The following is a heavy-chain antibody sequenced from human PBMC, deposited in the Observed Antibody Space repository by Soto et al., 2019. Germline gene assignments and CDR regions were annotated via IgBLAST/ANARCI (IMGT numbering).Heavy chain of an antibody. J-gene: IGHJ6*02. CDR3: ASVRYSSSRKNKTHYYYGMDV. CDR1: GGSISSYY. Sequence: XETLSLSCTVSGGSISSYYWSWIRQPPGKGLEWIGYIYYSGSTNYNPSLKSRVTISVDTSKNQFSLKLSSVTAADTAVYYCASVRYSSSRKNKTHYYYGMDVWGQGTTVTVPS. V-gene: IGHV4-59*01. D-gene: IGHD6-13*01. CDR2: IYYSGST.